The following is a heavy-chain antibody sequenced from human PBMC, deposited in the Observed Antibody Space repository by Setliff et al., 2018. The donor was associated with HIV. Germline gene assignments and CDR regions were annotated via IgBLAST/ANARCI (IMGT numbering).Heavy chain of an antibody. D-gene: IGHD7-27*01. J-gene: IGHJ3*01. V-gene: IGHV4-34*01. CDR3: ARGWGHDGFDF. CDR1: GRSFSGYY. CDR2: INHSGGT. Sequence: SETLSLTCAVYGRSFSGYYGNWIRQSPGKGLEWIGEINHSGGTNYNPSLKSRVTMSIDTSKNQFSLNVGSVTAADTAVYYCARGWGHDGFDFWGQGTMVTVSS.